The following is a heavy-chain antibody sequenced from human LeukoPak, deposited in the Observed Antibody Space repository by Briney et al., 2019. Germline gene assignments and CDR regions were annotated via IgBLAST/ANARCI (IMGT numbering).Heavy chain of an antibody. V-gene: IGHV3-23*01. Sequence: GGSLRLSCAASGFTFNSYAMAWVRQAPGKGLEWVSVIGRSGGDIQYVDSVKGRFTISRDNSKNTLYLQMNSLRAEDTAVYYCAKYAPPTTVVTRYFDYWGQGTLVTVSS. CDR2: IGRSGGDI. D-gene: IGHD4-23*01. CDR1: GFTFNSYA. J-gene: IGHJ4*02. CDR3: AKYAPPTTVVTRYFDY.